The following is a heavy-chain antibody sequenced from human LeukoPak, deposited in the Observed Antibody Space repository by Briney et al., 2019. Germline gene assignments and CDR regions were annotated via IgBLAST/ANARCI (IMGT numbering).Heavy chain of an antibody. CDR3: AREKNYGDYGTY. D-gene: IGHD4-17*01. V-gene: IGHV4-30-4*08. J-gene: IGHJ4*02. Sequence: SQTLSLTCSVSGGSINSCDYNWSWIRQPPGKGLEWIGFIYCTGTTCHNPSLKSQVTISVDTSKNQFSLNLSPVTVADTAVYYCAREKNYGDYGTYWGQGTLVTVSS. CDR1: GGSINSCDYN. CDR2: IYCTGTT.